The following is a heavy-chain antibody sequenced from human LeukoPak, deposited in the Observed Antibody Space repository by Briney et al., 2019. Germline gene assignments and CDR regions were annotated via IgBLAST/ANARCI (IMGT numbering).Heavy chain of an antibody. V-gene: IGHV3-30*02. J-gene: IGHJ4*02. CDR1: GFTFSSYG. Sequence: GGSLRLSCAASGFTFSSYGMHWVRQAPGKGLEWVAFIRFDGSNKYYADSVKGRFTISRDNSENTLYLQMNSLRAEDTAVYYCAKNKGGIVVVPAASPPYYFDYWGQGTLVTVSS. CDR3: AKNKGGIVVVPAASPPYYFDY. D-gene: IGHD2-2*01. CDR2: IRFDGSNK.